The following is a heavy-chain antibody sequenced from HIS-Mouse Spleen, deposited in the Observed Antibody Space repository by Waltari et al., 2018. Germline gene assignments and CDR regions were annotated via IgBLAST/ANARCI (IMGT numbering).Heavy chain of an antibody. CDR3: AREIPYSSSWYDWYFDL. V-gene: IGHV4-39*07. D-gene: IGHD6-13*01. CDR2: IYSSGRP. CDR1: GGSISSSSYY. Sequence: QLQLQESGPGLVKPSETLSLTCTVSGGSISSSSYYWGWIRQPPGKGLEWIGSIYSSGRPYCNPSLKSRVTISVDTSKNQFSLKLSSVTAADTAVYYCAREIPYSSSWYDWYFDLWGRGTLVTVSS. J-gene: IGHJ2*01.